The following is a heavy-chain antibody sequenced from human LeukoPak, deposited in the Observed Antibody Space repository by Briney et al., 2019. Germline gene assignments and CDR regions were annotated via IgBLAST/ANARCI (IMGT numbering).Heavy chain of an antibody. CDR3: VRKYYDILTGYYYFDY. CDR1: GFTFSSCT. J-gene: IGHJ4*02. CDR2: ISSDGGST. V-gene: IGHV3-64D*06. D-gene: IGHD3-9*01. Sequence: GGSLRLSCSASGFTFSSCTRHWVRQAPGKGLEFVSAISSDGGSTYYADSVKGRFTISRDNSKNTLYLQMSSLRAEDTAVYYCVRKYYDILTGYYYFDYWGQGTPVTVSP.